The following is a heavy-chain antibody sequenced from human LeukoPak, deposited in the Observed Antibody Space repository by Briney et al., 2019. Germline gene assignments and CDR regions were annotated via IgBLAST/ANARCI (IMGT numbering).Heavy chain of an antibody. CDR1: GFTLSNYW. Sequence: PAGGSLRLSCAAPGFTLSNYWMSWVRQAPGKGLEWVPNINQDGSDKYYVDSVIGRFTISKDNAKNSVYLKMNSLRPEDTAIYYCAWYGVTHGLDVWGQGTTVTVSS. J-gene: IGHJ6*02. D-gene: IGHD3-10*01. V-gene: IGHV3-7*01. CDR2: INQDGSDK. CDR3: AWYGVTHGLDV.